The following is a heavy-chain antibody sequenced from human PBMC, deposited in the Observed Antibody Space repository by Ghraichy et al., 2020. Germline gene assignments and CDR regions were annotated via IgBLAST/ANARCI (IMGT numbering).Heavy chain of an antibody. CDR1: GITYSSSA. Sequence: GGSLRLSCAASGITYSSSAMSRVRQASGKGLEKVSAISGSGGSTYYADSVKGRFTISRDNSKNTLYLQMNSLRAEDTTVYYCAKDPGGSGYYSSNYFDYWGQGFLFSVAS. V-gene: IGHV3-23*01. D-gene: IGHD3-22*01. CDR3: AKDPGGSGYYSSNYFDY. J-gene: IGHJ4*02. CDR2: ISGSGGST.